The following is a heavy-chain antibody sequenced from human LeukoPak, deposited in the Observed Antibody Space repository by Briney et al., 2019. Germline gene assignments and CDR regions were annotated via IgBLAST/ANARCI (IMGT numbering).Heavy chain of an antibody. Sequence: ASVKVSRKPSGYTFTGFYLHWVRQAPGQGLQWMGWVNPKNGATKYSQTFRGRVTMTRDTSIDTAYMELSSLTSDDTAIYYCARPTHRLTVTTAIDYWGQGTLVTVSS. CDR1: GYTFTGFY. D-gene: IGHD4-17*01. CDR3: ARPTHRLTVTTAIDY. J-gene: IGHJ4*02. CDR2: VNPKNGAT. V-gene: IGHV1-2*02.